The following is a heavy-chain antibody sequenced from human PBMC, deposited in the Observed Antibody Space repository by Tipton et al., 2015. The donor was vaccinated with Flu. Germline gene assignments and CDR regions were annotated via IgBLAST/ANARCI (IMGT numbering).Heavy chain of an antibody. V-gene: IGHV3-7*01. D-gene: IGHD3-22*01. CDR3: ARASWNFYDSSGYYYMDV. Sequence: SLRLSCAASGFTFSSYWMHWVRQAPGKGLEWVANIKQDGSEKYYVDSVKGRFTISRDNAKNSLYLQVNSLRAEDTAVYYCARASWNFYDSSGYYYMDVWGKGTTVTVSS. J-gene: IGHJ6*03. CDR1: GFTFSSYW. CDR2: IKQDGSEK.